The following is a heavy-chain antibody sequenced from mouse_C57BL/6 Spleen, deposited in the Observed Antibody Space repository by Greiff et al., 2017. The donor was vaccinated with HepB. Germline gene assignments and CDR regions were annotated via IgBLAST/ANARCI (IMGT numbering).Heavy chain of an antibody. V-gene: IGHV1-15*01. Sequence: LQESGAELVRPGASVTLSCKASGYTFTDYEMHWVKQTPVHGLEWIGAIDPETGGTAYNQKFKGKAILTADKSSSTAYMELRSLTSEDSAVYYCTRKYYWGQGTTLTVSS. J-gene: IGHJ2*01. CDR3: TRKYY. CDR1: GYTFTDYE. CDR2: IDPETGGT.